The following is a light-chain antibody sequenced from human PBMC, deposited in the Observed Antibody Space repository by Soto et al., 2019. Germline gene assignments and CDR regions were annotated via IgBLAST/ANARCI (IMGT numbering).Light chain of an antibody. CDR3: QQYNSWLWT. CDR2: GAS. Sequence: EIVMTQSPATLSVSSWEGATLSFMASQSVSSKLAWYQQKPGQAPRLLIYGASTRATGIPARFSGSGSGTEFTLIISSLQSEDSAVYYCQQYNSWLWTFGQGTKV. J-gene: IGKJ1*01. V-gene: IGKV3-15*01. CDR1: QSVSSK.